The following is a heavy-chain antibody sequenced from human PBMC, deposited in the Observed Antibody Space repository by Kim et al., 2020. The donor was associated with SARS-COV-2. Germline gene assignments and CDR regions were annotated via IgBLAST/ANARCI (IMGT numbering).Heavy chain of an antibody. J-gene: IGHJ6*04. V-gene: IGHV3-7*01. CDR1: GFSFSSYW. Sequence: GGSLRLSCAASGFSFSSYWMSWVRQAPGKGLEWVGNIRDDGSAKTYVDSVKGRFTISRDNAKNSLYLQMNSLRAEDTAVYYYARGAGAVDVWGKGTTVTVSS. D-gene: IGHD6-19*01. CDR3: ARGAGAVDV. CDR2: IRDDGSAK.